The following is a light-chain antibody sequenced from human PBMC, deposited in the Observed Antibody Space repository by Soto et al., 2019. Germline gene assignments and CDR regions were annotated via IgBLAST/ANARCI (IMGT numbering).Light chain of an antibody. Sequence: EIQLTQSPSFLSASVRDRVTITCRASQDISSYLAWYQQKPGKAPKLLIYLASTLQSGVPLRFSGSGSGTEFTLTITSLQPEDFATYYCQYLNSYPLTFGGGTKVE. CDR2: LAS. V-gene: IGKV1-9*01. CDR3: QYLNSYPLT. CDR1: QDISSY. J-gene: IGKJ4*01.